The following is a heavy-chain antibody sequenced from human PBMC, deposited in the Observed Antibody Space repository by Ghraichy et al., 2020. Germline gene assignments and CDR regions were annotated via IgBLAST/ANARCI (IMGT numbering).Heavy chain of an antibody. Sequence: ASVKVSCKASGYTFTGYYMHWVRQAPGQGLEWMGWINPNSGGTNYAQKFQGRVTMTRDTSISTAYMELSRLRSDDTAVYYCARDRSTVTTSHYYYGMDVWGQGTTVTVSS. V-gene: IGHV1-2*02. CDR1: GYTFTGYY. J-gene: IGHJ6*02. D-gene: IGHD4-17*01. CDR3: ARDRSTVTTSHYYYGMDV. CDR2: INPNSGGT.